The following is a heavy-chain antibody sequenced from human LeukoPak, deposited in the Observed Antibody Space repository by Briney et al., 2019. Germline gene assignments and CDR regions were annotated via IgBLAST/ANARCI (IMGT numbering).Heavy chain of an antibody. CDR3: SRDSLSSCGGDCYSGLDV. CDR2: IKSDGSST. Sequence: GGSLRLSCAASGFTFSNFWMHWVRQAPGEALMWVSRIKSDGSSTTYADSVKGRFTISRDNAKNTLYLQMNSLRAEDTAVYYCSRDSLSSCGGDCYSGLDVWGQGTTVTVSS. CDR1: GFTFSNFW. D-gene: IGHD2-21*02. J-gene: IGHJ6*02. V-gene: IGHV3-74*01.